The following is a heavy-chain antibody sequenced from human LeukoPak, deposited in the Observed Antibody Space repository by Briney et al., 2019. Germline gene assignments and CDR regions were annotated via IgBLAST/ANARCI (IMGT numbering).Heavy chain of an antibody. V-gene: IGHV7-4-1*02. D-gene: IGHD6-19*01. J-gene: IGHJ5*02. CDR2: INTNTGNP. CDR3: ARDYSSGWYRNWFDP. Sequence: ASVKVSCKASGCTFTSYAMNWVRQAPGQGLEWMGWINTNTGNPTYAQGFTGRFVFSLDTSVSTAYLQISSLKAEDTAVYYCARDYSSGWYRNWFDPWGQGTLVTVSS. CDR1: GCTFTSYA.